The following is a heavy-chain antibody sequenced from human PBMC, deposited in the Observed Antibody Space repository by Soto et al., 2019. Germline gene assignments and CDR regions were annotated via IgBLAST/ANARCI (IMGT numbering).Heavy chain of an antibody. Sequence: PSETLSLTCTVYGGSISSSDYYWGWVRQPPGKGLEWIGTVHYSGTTYYNPSLKSRVTISVDKSKNQFSLKLNSVTAADTAVYFCARHRDGSNLFFAYWGPGNMVTVCS. J-gene: IGHJ4*02. CDR1: GGSISSSDYY. CDR2: VHYSGTT. V-gene: IGHV4-39*01. CDR3: ARHRDGSNLFFAY. D-gene: IGHD5-12*01.